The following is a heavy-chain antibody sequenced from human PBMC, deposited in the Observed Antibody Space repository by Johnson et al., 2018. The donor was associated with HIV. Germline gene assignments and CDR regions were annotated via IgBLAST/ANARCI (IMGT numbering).Heavy chain of an antibody. CDR2: IGTAGDT. D-gene: IGHD6-6*01. CDR3: ARSGDSIGSF. V-gene: IGHV3-13*01. Sequence: VQLVESGGDLVQRGGSLRLSCAASGFTFDDYGMNWVRQAPGKGLEWVSTIGTAGDTYYPGSVKGRFTVSREDAKNSLYLQMNSLRAEDTAVYYCARSGDSIGSFWGQGTMVTVSS. J-gene: IGHJ3*01. CDR1: GFTFDDYG.